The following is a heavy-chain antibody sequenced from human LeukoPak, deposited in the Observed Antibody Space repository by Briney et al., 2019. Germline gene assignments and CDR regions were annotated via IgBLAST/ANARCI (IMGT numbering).Heavy chain of an antibody. J-gene: IGHJ4*02. CDR1: GYSMTSAYY. CDR3: ARVPREWEVNTFFDF. CDR2: IYHTGRT. D-gene: IGHD1-26*01. Sequence: SETLSLTCGVSGYSMTSAYYWGWLRRPPGKGLEWIGNIYHTGRTFYESSLKSRVTISIDTSNNHFSLELTSVTAADTAVYYCARVPREWEVNTFFDFWGQGILVTVSS. V-gene: IGHV4-38-2*01.